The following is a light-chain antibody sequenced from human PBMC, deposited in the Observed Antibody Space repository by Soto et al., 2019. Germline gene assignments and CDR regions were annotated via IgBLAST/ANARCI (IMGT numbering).Light chain of an antibody. CDR1: TGAVTSGNY. CDR2: TTN. Sequence: QTVVNQEPSLTVSPGGTVTLTCASSTGAVTSGNYPSWFQQKPGQTPRTLIYTTNSRHSWTPARFSGSLLGGKAALALSGVQPEDEAEYYCLLYYGGDQLVFGGGTKVTVL. V-gene: IGLV7-43*01. CDR3: LLYYGGDQLV. J-gene: IGLJ3*02.